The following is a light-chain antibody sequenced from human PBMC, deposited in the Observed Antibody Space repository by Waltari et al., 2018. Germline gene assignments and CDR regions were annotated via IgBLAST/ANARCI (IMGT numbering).Light chain of an antibody. V-gene: IGLV2-14*01. J-gene: IGLJ2*01. CDR3: SSYTSRSTLV. Sequence: QSALTQPASVSGSPGQSITISCTGTTSDVGGYKYVSWYQQHPGKAPKLIIYEVSNRPSGIASRFSGSKSGNTASLTISGLQAEDEADYHCSSYTSRSTLVFGGGTKLTVL. CDR1: TSDVGGYKY. CDR2: EVS.